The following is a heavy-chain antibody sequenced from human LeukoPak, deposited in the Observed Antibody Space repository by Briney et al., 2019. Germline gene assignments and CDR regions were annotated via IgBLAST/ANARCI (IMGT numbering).Heavy chain of an antibody. Sequence: GGSLTLSCAASGFTFSSYAMTWVRQTPGKGLEWVSAISGSGGYTYYADSVKGRFTISRDNSKNTLYLQMNSLTADDTAVYYCAKDPTAPGTAEYFQHWGQGTLVTVSS. CDR2: ISGSGGYT. CDR3: AKDPTAPGTAEYFQH. V-gene: IGHV3-23*01. D-gene: IGHD5-18*01. CDR1: GFTFSSYA. J-gene: IGHJ1*01.